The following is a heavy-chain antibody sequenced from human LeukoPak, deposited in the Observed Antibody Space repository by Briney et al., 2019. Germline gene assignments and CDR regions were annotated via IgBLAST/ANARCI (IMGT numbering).Heavy chain of an antibody. Sequence: SETLSLTCTVSGGSISSSSYYWGWIRQPPGKELEWIGSNYYSGSTYYNPSLKSRVTISVDTSKYQFSLKVSTVTAAEPAVYYCARRAYYDILTGYIDYWGQGTLVTVSS. J-gene: IGHJ4*02. D-gene: IGHD3-9*01. CDR2: NYYSGST. V-gene: IGHV4-39*01. CDR1: GGSISSSSYY. CDR3: ARRAYYDILTGYIDY.